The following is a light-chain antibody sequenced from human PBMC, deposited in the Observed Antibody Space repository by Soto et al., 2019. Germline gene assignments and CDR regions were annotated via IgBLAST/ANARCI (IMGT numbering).Light chain of an antibody. Sequence: QSVLTQSPSASATPGQRVTISCSGGRSNIGTYTVNWYQQLPGTAPTLLIFRNHQRPSGVPDRFSASKSGTSASLATSWPQSEDEADYYCAAWDDSLRAVVFGGGTKLTVL. CDR2: RNH. J-gene: IGLJ2*01. CDR3: AAWDDSLRAVV. V-gene: IGLV1-44*01. CDR1: RSNIGTYT.